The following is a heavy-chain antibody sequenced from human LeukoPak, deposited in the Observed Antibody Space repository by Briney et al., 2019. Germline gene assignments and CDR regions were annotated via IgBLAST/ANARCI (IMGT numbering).Heavy chain of an antibody. V-gene: IGHV3-48*03. J-gene: IGHJ4*02. CDR2: ISSSGSTI. D-gene: IGHD5-12*01. Sequence: GGSLRLSCAASGYTFSSYEMNWVRQAPGKGLEEVSYISSSGSTIYYADSVKGRFTITRDNAKNSLYLQMNSLRAEDTAVYYCVKQSGYRGYDFFDYWGQGALVTVSS. CDR3: VKQSGYRGYDFFDY. CDR1: GYTFSSYE.